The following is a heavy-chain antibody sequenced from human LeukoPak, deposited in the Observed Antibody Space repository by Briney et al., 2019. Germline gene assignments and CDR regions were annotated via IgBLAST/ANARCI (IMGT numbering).Heavy chain of an antibody. CDR1: GITFSSYS. J-gene: IGHJ6*02. Sequence: PGGSLRLSCAASGITFSSYSMNWVRQAPGKGLEWVSSISSSSSYIYYADSVRGRFTISRDNAKNSLYLQMNSLRAEDTAVYYCARVDSAYGMDVWGQGTTVTVSS. CDR3: ARVDSAYGMDV. V-gene: IGHV3-21*01. CDR2: ISSSSSYI. D-gene: IGHD2-15*01.